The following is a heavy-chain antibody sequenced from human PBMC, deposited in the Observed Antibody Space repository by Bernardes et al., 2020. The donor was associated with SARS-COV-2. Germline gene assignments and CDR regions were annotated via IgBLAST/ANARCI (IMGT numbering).Heavy chain of an antibody. CDR1: GYTFTGYY. CDR3: ARFAGGQYYAYDR. Sequence: ASVKVSCEASGYTFTGYYMHWVRQAPGQGLELMGWINPHSGGTYYAQKFQGRVTMTRDTSISTAYMEVSRLRPDDTAVYFCARFAGGQYYAYDRWGQGTLVTVSS. V-gene: IGHV1-2*02. J-gene: IGHJ5*02. CDR2: INPHSGGT. D-gene: IGHD3-16*01.